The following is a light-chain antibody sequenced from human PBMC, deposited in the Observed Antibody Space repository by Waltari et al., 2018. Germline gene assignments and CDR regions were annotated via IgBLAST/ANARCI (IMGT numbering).Light chain of an antibody. J-gene: IGKJ1*01. CDR2: HAS. Sequence: DLEMTQSPSSLSASIGDTVSMTCRASQTISSALNWYQQKPGKAPKLLVYHASTLQNGVPSRFSGRGSGTNFALIINDLQPEDFGTYYCQQSYDTLWSFGPGTTVDIK. V-gene: IGKV1-39*01. CDR3: QQSYDTLWS. CDR1: QTISSA.